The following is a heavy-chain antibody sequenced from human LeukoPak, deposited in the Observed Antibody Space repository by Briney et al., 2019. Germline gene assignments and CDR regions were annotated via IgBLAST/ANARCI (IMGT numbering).Heavy chain of an antibody. V-gene: IGHV3-74*01. CDR1: EFTFSDYW. Sequence: GGSLRLSCAASEFTFSDYWMHWVRDAPGNGLVWVSRINNDGSDTTYADSVKGRFTISRDNAKNTLYLQMNSLRAEDTAVYYCARGSTASFDPWGQGTLVTVPS. D-gene: IGHD2-2*01. CDR3: ARGSTASFDP. CDR2: INNDGSDT. J-gene: IGHJ5*02.